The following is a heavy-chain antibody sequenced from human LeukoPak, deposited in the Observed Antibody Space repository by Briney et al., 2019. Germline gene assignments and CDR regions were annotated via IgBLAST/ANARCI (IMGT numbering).Heavy chain of an antibody. V-gene: IGHV4-39*07. J-gene: IGHJ5*02. Sequence: PSETLSLTCTVSGGSISSSSYYWGWIRQPPGKGLEWIGSIYHSGSTYYNPSLKSRVTISVDTSKNQFSLKLSSVTAADTAVYYCARDRYSSSWGGWFDPWGQGTLVTVSS. CDR3: ARDRYSSSWGGWFDP. D-gene: IGHD6-13*01. CDR2: IYHSGST. CDR1: GGSISSSSYY.